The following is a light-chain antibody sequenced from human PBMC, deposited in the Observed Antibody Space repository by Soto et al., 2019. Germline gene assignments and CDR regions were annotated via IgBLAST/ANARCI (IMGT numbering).Light chain of an antibody. Sequence: EIVMTQSPVTLSVSPGERVTLSCRASQNVNINLAWHQQRPGQAPRALIYGASNRASGIPDRFSGSGSGKGFTLTISSLEPDDFALYYCQQYKDWPPLTFGGGTRVEIK. CDR3: QQYKDWPPLT. CDR2: GAS. CDR1: QNVNIN. J-gene: IGKJ4*01. V-gene: IGKV3D-15*01.